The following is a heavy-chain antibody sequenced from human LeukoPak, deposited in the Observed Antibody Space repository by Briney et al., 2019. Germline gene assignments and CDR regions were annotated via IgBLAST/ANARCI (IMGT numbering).Heavy chain of an antibody. V-gene: IGHV4-34*01. J-gene: IGHJ5*02. CDR2: INHSGST. CDR1: GGSFSGYY. CDR3: ARAHPGPTFDP. Sequence: PSETLSLTCAVYGGSFSGYYWSWIRQPPGKGLEWIGEINHSGSTNYNPSLKSRVTISVVTSKNQFSLKLSSVTAADTAVYYCARAHPGPTFDPWGQGTLVTVSS.